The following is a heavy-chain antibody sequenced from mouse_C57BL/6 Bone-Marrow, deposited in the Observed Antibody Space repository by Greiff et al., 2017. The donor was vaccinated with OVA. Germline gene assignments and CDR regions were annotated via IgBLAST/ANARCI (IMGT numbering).Heavy chain of an antibody. Sequence: QVQLQQPGAELVRPGSSVKLSCKASGYTFTSYWMHWVKQRPIQGLEWIGNIDPSDSETHYNQKFKDKATLTVDKSSSTAYMQLSSLTSEDSAVYYCAREDYSNLGDYYAMDYWGQGTSVTVSS. V-gene: IGHV1-52*01. J-gene: IGHJ4*01. CDR3: AREDYSNLGDYYAMDY. D-gene: IGHD2-5*01. CDR1: GYTFTSYW. CDR2: IDPSDSET.